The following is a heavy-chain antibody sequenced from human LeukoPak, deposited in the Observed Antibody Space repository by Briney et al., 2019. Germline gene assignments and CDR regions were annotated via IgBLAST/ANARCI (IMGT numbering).Heavy chain of an antibody. D-gene: IGHD5-18*01. J-gene: IGHJ4*02. CDR1: GGSICSSSYY. Sequence: SETLSLTXTVSGGSICSSSYYWGWIGQPPGKGLQWIGSIYYSGSTYYNPSLKSRVTISVDMSKKQFSLKVSSVTAADTAVHYCARPHRGYSYGFDYWGQGTLVTVSS. V-gene: IGHV4-39*01. CDR3: ARPHRGYSYGFDY. CDR2: IYYSGST.